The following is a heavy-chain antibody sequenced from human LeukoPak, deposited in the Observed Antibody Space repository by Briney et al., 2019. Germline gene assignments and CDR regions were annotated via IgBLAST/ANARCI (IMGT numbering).Heavy chain of an antibody. Sequence: PGGSLRLSCAASGFAFNTYAMTWVRQAPEKGLQWVSTISTSGRATYYADSVGGRFTISRDNSKNTLYLQMNSLRADDTAVYYCAKARGSSVYEPFDYWGQGTQVT. CDR1: GFAFNTYA. CDR2: ISTSGRAT. V-gene: IGHV3-23*01. D-gene: IGHD5/OR15-5a*01. CDR3: AKARGSSVYEPFDY. J-gene: IGHJ4*02.